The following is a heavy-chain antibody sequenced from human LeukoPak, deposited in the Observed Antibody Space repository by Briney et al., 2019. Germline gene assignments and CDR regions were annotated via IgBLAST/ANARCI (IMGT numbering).Heavy chain of an antibody. D-gene: IGHD3-22*01. J-gene: IGHJ4*02. V-gene: IGHV1-8*01. CDR3: ARGPKYYDSSGSWVDY. CDR1: VDTFTSYD. CDR2: MSPNNGDA. Sequence: ASVKVSCKTSVDTFTSYDINWVRQATGQGLEWLGWMSPNNGDAGYAQKFQGRVTMTRNTSISTAYMELSSLRSEDTAVYYCARGPKYYDSSGSWVDYWGQGTLVTVSS.